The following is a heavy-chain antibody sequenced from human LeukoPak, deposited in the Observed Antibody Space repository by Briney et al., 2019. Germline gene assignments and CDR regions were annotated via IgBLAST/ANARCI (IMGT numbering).Heavy chain of an antibody. J-gene: IGHJ4*02. CDR3: AGGSYPDYFFDW. Sequence: SETLSLTCAVYGGSFSGYYWSWIRQPPGKGLEWIGEINHSGSTNYNPSLKSRVTISADTSKNQFFLKLISVTAADTAVYYCAGGSYPDYFFDWWGQGTLVTVSS. CDR2: INHSGST. V-gene: IGHV4-34*01. CDR1: GGSFSGYY.